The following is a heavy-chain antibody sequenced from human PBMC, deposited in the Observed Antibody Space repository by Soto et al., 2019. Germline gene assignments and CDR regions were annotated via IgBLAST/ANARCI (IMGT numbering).Heavy chain of an antibody. CDR1: GFTFSSYG. CDR2: ISYDGSNK. D-gene: IGHD6-13*01. CDR3: AKGYGSSWLFDY. V-gene: IGHV3-30*18. J-gene: IGHJ4*02. Sequence: PGGSLRLSCAASGFTFSSYGMHWARQAPGKGLEWVAVISYDGSNKYYAESVKGRFTISRDNSKNTLWLQMDSLRAEDTAVYYCAKGYGSSWLFDYWGQGTLVTVSS.